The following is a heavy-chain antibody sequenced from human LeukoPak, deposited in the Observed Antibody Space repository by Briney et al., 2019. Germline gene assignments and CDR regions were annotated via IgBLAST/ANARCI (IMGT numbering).Heavy chain of an antibody. CDR1: GGSFSGYY. CDR2: INHSGST. J-gene: IGHJ4*02. D-gene: IGHD2-2*01. V-gene: IGHV4-34*01. CDR3: ARGVPAARFDY. Sequence: SETLSLTCAVYGGSFSGYYRSWIRQPPGKGLEWIGEINHSGSTNYNPSLKSRVTISVDTSKNQFSLKLSSVTAADTAVYYCARGVPAARFDYWGQGTLVTVSS.